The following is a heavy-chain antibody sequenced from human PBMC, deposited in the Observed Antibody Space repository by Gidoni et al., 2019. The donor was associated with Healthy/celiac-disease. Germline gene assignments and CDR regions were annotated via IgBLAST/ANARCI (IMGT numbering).Heavy chain of an antibody. Sequence: VQLQEAGPGLVKPFETPSLPSTVSGGSPSSYYWSCIRQPPGKGLEWIGYIYYSGSTNYNPSLKSRVTISVDTSKNQFSLKLSSVTAADTAVYYCAREMESSGWSYFDYWGQGTLVTVSS. CDR3: AREMESSGWSYFDY. CDR1: GGSPSSYY. CDR2: IYYSGST. J-gene: IGHJ4*02. D-gene: IGHD6-19*01. V-gene: IGHV4-59*01.